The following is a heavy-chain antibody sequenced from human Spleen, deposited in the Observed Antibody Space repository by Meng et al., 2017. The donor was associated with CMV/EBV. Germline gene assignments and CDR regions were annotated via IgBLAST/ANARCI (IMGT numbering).Heavy chain of an antibody. D-gene: IGHD6-13*01. Sequence: ASVKVSCKASGGTFSSYAISWVRQAPGQGLEWMGWISAYNGNTNYAQKLQGRVTMTTDTSTSTAYMELRSLRSDDTAVYYCARRGSSSSWFQVDYWGQGTLVTVSS. J-gene: IGHJ4*02. CDR1: GGTFSSYA. V-gene: IGHV1-18*01. CDR3: ARRGSSSSWFQVDY. CDR2: ISAYNGNT.